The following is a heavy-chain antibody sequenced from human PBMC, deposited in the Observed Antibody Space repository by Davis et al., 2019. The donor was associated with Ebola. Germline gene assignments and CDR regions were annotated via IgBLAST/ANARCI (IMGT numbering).Heavy chain of an antibody. CDR1: GFTFSSSA. Sequence: PGGSLRLSCAASGFTFSSSAMSWGRQAPGKGLEWVSSISSSSSYIYYADSVKGRFTISRDNSKNTLYLQMNSLRAEDTAVYYCARGRRDHYYDSGSAFDYWGQGTLVTVSS. J-gene: IGHJ4*02. D-gene: IGHD3-10*01. CDR3: ARGRRDHYYDSGSAFDY. CDR2: ISSSSSYI. V-gene: IGHV3-21*01.